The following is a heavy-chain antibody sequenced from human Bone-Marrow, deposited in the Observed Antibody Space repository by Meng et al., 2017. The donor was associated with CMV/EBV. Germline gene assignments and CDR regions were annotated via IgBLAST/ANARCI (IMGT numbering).Heavy chain of an antibody. Sequence: QVQLQQWGAGLLKPSETLSLTCAVYGGSFSDYFWTWIRQPPGKGLEWIGEINHFGTTDYNPSLKRRVAMSVDTSKNQFSLNLTSVTAADTAVYFCARSGGAVVSWGQGTLVTVSS. D-gene: IGHD6-19*01. J-gene: IGHJ5*02. CDR2: INHFGTT. CDR3: ARSGGAVVS. V-gene: IGHV4-34*01. CDR1: GGSFSDYF.